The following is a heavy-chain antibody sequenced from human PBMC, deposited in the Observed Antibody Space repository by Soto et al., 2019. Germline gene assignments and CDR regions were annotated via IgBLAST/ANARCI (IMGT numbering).Heavy chain of an antibody. CDR1: GGPITSSYY. V-gene: IGHV4-39*01. CDR2: IYYSGST. J-gene: IGHJ4*02. Sequence: PSEPRSLPCIASGGPITSSYYGGWIRQPPGKGLEWIGSIYYSGSTYYNPSLKSRVTISVDTSKNQFSLKLSSVTAADTAVYYCATIPATTILTDYWGQGTLVTVS. CDR3: ATIPATTILTDY. D-gene: IGHD2-2*02.